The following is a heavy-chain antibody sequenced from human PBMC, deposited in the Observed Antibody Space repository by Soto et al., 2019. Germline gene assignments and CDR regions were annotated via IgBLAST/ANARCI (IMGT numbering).Heavy chain of an antibody. CDR3: AAPLRY. J-gene: IGHJ4*02. CDR2: FYDSGST. Sequence: PSETLSLTCTVSGGSISSYYWSWIRQPPGKGLEWIGYFYDSGSTNYNPSLKSRVTISADTSKNQFSLKLTSVTAADTAVYYCAAPLRYWGQGTLVTVSS. V-gene: IGHV4-59*01. CDR1: GGSISSYY. D-gene: IGHD6-6*01.